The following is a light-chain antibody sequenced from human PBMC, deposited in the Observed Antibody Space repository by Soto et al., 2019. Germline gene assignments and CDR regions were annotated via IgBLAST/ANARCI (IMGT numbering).Light chain of an antibody. J-gene: IGLJ1*01. CDR2: EVS. CDR3: SSYTSRSTRV. Sequence: QSVLTQPASVSGSPGQSITISCTGTSSDGGGYNYVSWYQQHPGKAPKLMIYEVSNRPSGVSNRFSGSKSGNTASLTISGHQAEDEADYYCSSYTSRSTRVFGTGTKLTVL. V-gene: IGLV2-14*01. CDR1: SSDGGGYNY.